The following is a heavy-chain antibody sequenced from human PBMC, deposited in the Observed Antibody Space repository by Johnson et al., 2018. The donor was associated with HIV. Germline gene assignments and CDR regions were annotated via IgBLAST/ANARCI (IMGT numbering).Heavy chain of an antibody. CDR2: IGTAGDT. CDR3: ARDRQAVRGTFDI. J-gene: IGHJ3*02. CDR1: GFTFSSYD. V-gene: IGHV3-13*01. Sequence: VQLVESGGGLVQPGGSLRLSCAASGFTFSSYDMHWVRQATGKGLEWVSAIGTAGDTYYPDSMKGRFTISRDNAKNSLYLQMNSLRAEDTALYYCARDRQAVRGTFDIWGQGTMVTVSS. D-gene: IGHD6-19*01.